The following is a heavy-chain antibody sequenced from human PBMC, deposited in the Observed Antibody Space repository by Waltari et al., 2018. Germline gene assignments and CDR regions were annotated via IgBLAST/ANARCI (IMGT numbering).Heavy chain of an antibody. Sequence: QVQLVESGGGVVQPGRSLRLSCAASGFTFSSYGMHWVRPAPGKGLEWVAVISYDGSNKYYADSVKGRFTISRDNSKNTLYLQMNSLRAEDTAVYYCAKDRGYSGYGRFDYWGQGTLVTVSS. D-gene: IGHD5-12*01. V-gene: IGHV3-30*18. CDR2: ISYDGSNK. CDR3: AKDRGYSGYGRFDY. CDR1: GFTFSSYG. J-gene: IGHJ4*02.